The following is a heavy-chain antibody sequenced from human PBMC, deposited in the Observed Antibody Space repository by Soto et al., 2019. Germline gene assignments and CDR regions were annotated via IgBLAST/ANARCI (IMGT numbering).Heavy chain of an antibody. Sequence: QVLLQESGPGLVKPSETLSLTCTVSGGSISSYFLNWIRQAPGKGLEWIGYMYFNESTNYNPSLTSRVMMSLDTSKSLFSLKLNSVTAADTAIYYCARDHKEAFDIWGQGTLVIVSS. CDR3: ARDHKEAFDI. CDR2: MYFNEST. J-gene: IGHJ3*02. CDR1: GGSISSYF. V-gene: IGHV4-59*01.